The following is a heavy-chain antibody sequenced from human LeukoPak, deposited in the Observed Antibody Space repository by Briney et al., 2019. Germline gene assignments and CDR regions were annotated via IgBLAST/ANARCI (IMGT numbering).Heavy chain of an antibody. CDR3: FRHNSCYGDPDY. CDR2: IRGKASNYAT. D-gene: IGHD5-12*01. CDR1: GLTFRGSD. V-gene: IGHV3-73*01. Sequence: GGSLRLSCAPSGLTFRGSDILWVRQASGKGLEWVGRIRGKASNYATAYAASVTGRFTISRDDSENTAYLQMNSLKTEDTAVYYCFRHNSCYGDPDYWGQGTLVIVSS. J-gene: IGHJ4*02.